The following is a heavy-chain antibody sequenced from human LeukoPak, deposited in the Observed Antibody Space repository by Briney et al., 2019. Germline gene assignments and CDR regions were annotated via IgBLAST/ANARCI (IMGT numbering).Heavy chain of an antibody. V-gene: IGHV3-30-3*01. D-gene: IGHD6-6*01. J-gene: IGHJ4*02. CDR2: ISYDGSNK. CDR1: GFTFSSYA. CDR3: ARDRGAARYFDY. Sequence: PGGSRRLSCAASGFTFSSYAMNWFRQAPGKGREGVAVISYDGSNKYYADSVKGRFTISRDNSENTLYLQMNSLRAEDTAVYYCARDRGAARYFDYWGQGTLVTVSS.